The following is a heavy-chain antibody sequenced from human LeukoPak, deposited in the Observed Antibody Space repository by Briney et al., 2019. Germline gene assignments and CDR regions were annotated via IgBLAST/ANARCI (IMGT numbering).Heavy chain of an antibody. CDR2: IYHSGST. CDR3: ARDRGPRITMVRGVISPYSDY. Sequence: SETLSLTCAVSGYSISSGYYWGWIRQPPGKGLEWIGSIYHSGSTYYNPSLKSRVTISVDTSKNQFSLKLSSVTAADTAVYYCARDRGPRITMVRGVISPYSDYWGQGTLVTVSS. V-gene: IGHV4-38-2*02. CDR1: GYSISSGYY. D-gene: IGHD3-10*01. J-gene: IGHJ4*02.